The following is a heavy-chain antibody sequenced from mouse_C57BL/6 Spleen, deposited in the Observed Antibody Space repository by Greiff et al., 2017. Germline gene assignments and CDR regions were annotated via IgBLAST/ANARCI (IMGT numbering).Heavy chain of an antibody. Sequence: EVQLQQSGPELVKPGASVKMSCKASGYTFTDYNMHWVKQSHGKSLEWIGYINPNNGGTSYNQKFTGKATLTVNKSSSNAYMELLSLTSADSAVYYCAIYYYGSSYAMDDWGQGTSVTVSS. D-gene: IGHD1-1*01. J-gene: IGHJ4*01. CDR3: AIYYYGSSYAMDD. V-gene: IGHV1-22*01. CDR2: INPNNGGT. CDR1: GYTFTDYN.